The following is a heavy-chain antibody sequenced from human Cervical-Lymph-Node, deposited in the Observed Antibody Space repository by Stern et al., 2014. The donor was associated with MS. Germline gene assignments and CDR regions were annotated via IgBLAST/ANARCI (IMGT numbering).Heavy chain of an antibody. CDR1: GYSFSSEYY. CDR3: ARDSYSDYAETTFDY. CDR2: IYHSGYT. Sequence: QVQLKESGPGLVKPSETLSLTCTVSGYSFSSEYYWGWIRQTPGKGLEWIGSIYHSGYTSYNPSLKSRITISVDTSKNQFSLSLSSGTAADAAVYYCARDSYSDYAETTFDYWGQGILVTVSS. J-gene: IGHJ4*02. D-gene: IGHD4-11*01. V-gene: IGHV4-38-2*02.